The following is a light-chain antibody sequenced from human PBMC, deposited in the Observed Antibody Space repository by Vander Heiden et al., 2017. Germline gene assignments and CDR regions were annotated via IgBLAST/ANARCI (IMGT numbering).Light chain of an antibody. CDR3: SAYTSSHTLV. J-gene: IGLJ3*02. CDR2: DVS. CDR1: SSDVGGYNY. Sequence: QSARPQPASVPGSPGKSITISCTGTSSDVGGYNYVSWYQQRPGKAPELMIYDVSTRPSGVSNRFSGSKSGNTASLTISGLQAEDEADYYCSAYTSSHTLVFGGGTKLTVL. V-gene: IGLV2-14*03.